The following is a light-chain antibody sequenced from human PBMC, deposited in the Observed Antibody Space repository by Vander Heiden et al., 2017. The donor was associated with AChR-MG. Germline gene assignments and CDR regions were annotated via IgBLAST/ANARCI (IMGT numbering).Light chain of an antibody. CDR3: QQRDSTSIT. Sequence: TITCRASQSISSYLNWYQQKPGKAPKLLIYAASSLQSGVPSRFSGSGSGTDFTLTISRLQPEDFATYYCQQRDSTSITFGQGTRLEIK. CDR2: AAS. J-gene: IGKJ5*01. V-gene: IGKV1-39*01. CDR1: QSISSY.